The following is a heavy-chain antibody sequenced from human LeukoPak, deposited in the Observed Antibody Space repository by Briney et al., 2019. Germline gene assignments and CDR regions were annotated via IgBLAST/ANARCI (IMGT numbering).Heavy chain of an antibody. CDR2: ITWDARST. D-gene: IGHD3-10*01. V-gene: IGHV3-43D*04. J-gene: IGHJ6*03. Sequence: GGSLRLSCAASGFTFSNYAMQWVRQAPGKGLEWVSLITWDARSTYYADSVKGRLTISRDNSKNSLSLQMNSLRPEDTALYYCAKERRGYYMDVWGKGTTVTVSS. CDR1: GFTFSNYA. CDR3: AKERRGYYMDV.